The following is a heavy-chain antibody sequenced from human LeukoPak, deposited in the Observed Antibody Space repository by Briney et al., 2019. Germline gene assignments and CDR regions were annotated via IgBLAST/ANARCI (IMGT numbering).Heavy chain of an antibody. CDR1: GGSISSYY. Sequence: SETLSLTCTVSGGSISSYYWSWIRQPPGKGLEWIGYIYYSGSTNYNPSLKSRVTISVDTSKNQFSLKLSSVTAADTPVYYCARHTRRNYDFWSGYYGAYAFDIWGQGTMVTVSS. D-gene: IGHD3-3*01. CDR3: ARHTRRNYDFWSGYYGAYAFDI. V-gene: IGHV4-59*08. J-gene: IGHJ3*02. CDR2: IYYSGST.